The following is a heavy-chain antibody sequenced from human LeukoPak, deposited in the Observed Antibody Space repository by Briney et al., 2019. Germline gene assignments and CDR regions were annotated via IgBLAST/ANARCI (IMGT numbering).Heavy chain of an antibody. D-gene: IGHD5-12*01. Sequence: SVKVSCKASGGTFSSYAISWVRQAPGQGLEWMGRIIPILGIATYAQKFQGRVTITADKSTSTAYMELSSLRSEDTAVYYCARDRGYSWRNAVVNGSWFDPWGQGTLVTVSS. V-gene: IGHV1-69*04. CDR3: ARDRGYSWRNAVVNGSWFDP. CDR1: GGTFSSYA. CDR2: IIPILGIA. J-gene: IGHJ5*02.